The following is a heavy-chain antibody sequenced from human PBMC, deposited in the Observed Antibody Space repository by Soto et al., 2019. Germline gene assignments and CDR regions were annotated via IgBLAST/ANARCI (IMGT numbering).Heavy chain of an antibody. CDR3: ARDRGYNWNYGWCDP. V-gene: IGHV1-18*01. CDR1: GYTFTSYG. CDR2: ISPYNGNT. Sequence: QVQLVQSGAEVKKPGASVKVSCKASGYTFTSYGISWVRQAPGQGLEWMGRISPYNGNTNYAQKLQGRVTMTTDTSTSPADMELRSLRSDDTAVYYCARDRGYNWNYGWCDPWGQGTLVTVSS. J-gene: IGHJ5*02. D-gene: IGHD1-7*01.